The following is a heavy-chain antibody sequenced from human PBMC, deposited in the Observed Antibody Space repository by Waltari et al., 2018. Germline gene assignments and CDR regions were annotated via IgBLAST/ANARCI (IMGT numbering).Heavy chain of an antibody. CDR2: IYSGGST. Sequence: EVQLVESGGGLIQPGGSLRLSCAASGFTVSSNYMSWVRQAPGKGLAGVLNIYSGGSTCYADSVKGRFTITRDNSKNTLYLQMNGLRVEDTAVYYCARGEDYWGQGTLVTVSS. V-gene: IGHV3-53*01. D-gene: IGHD1-26*01. J-gene: IGHJ4*02. CDR1: GFTVSSNY. CDR3: ARGEDY.